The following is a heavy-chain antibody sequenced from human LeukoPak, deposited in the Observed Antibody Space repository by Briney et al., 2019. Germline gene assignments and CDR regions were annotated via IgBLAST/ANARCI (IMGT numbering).Heavy chain of an antibody. J-gene: IGHJ4*02. D-gene: IGHD2-15*01. CDR3: ARGISSSWTTFDL. CDR2: ISYEGSVK. Sequence: GGSLRLSCEASGFIFSVYSMHWVRQAPGKGLEWVALISYEGSVKFYAPSVKGRFTFSRYNSKNMLYLEMDNLRGNDTAVYYCARGISSSWTTFDLWGQGTVVTVSS. V-gene: IGHV3-30-3*01. CDR1: GFIFSVYS.